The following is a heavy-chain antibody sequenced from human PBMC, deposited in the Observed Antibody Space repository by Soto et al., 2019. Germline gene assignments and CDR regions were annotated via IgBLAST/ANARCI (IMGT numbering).Heavy chain of an antibody. CDR2: IAPSSGLT. CDR1: GYTFIGHY. V-gene: IGHV1-2*02. CDR3: ARTVSYYYGDGCDI. J-gene: IGHJ3*02. Sequence: QVQLVQSGTEVKKPGASVTVSCKAAGYTFIGHYLHWVRQAPGQGLQWMGWIAPSSGLTKYAQKFQGRVTLTRETSIRTAYMELSRLISDDTAVYYCARTVSYYYGDGCDIWGPGTMVTVSS. D-gene: IGHD3-22*01.